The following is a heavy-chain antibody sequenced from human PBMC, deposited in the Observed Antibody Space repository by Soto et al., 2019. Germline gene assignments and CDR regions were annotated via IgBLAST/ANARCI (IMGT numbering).Heavy chain of an antibody. V-gene: IGHV1-8*01. D-gene: IGHD3-22*01. CDR3: ARGLPPGFYYYDSSGYPNWFDP. Sequence: ASVKVSCKASGYTFTSYDINWVRQATGQGLEWMGWMNPNSGNPGYEKKFQGRVTMTRNTSLSTAYMELSSLRSEDTAVYYCARGLPPGFYYYDSSGYPNWFDPWGQGTLVTVSS. J-gene: IGHJ5*02. CDR1: GYTFTSYD. CDR2: MNPNSGNP.